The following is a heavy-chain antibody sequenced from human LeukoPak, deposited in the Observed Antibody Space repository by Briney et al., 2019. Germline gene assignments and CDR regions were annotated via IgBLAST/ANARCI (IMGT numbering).Heavy chain of an antibody. V-gene: IGHV4-59*01. CDR2: IYYSGST. CDR1: GGSISSFY. Sequence: SETLSLTCTVSGGSISSFYWSWIRQPPGKELEWIGYIYYSGSTNYNPSLKSRVTISIDSSKNQFSLKLNSVTAADTAVYYCARDRTPGYSYGFGFDYWGQGTLVTVSS. CDR3: ARDRTPGYSYGFGFDY. D-gene: IGHD5-18*01. J-gene: IGHJ4*02.